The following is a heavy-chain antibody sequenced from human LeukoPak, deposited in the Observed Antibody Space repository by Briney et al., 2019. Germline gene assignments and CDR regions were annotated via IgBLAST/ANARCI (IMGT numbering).Heavy chain of an antibody. J-gene: IGHJ4*02. D-gene: IGHD3-10*01. CDR3: AKDLPMVRGVIITANDY. V-gene: IGHV3-23*01. CDR2: ISGSGCST. CDR1: GFTFSSYA. Sequence: GWSLRLSCAASGFTFSSYAMSWLRQAPGKGLEWLSAISGSGCSTYYAASVKGRSNIRRDNSKNTLYLQMNSLRAEETAVYYCAKDLPMVRGVIITANDYWGQGTLVTVSS.